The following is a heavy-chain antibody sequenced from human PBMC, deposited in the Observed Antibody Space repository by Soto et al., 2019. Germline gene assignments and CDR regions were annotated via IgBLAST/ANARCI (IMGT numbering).Heavy chain of an antibody. D-gene: IGHD1-26*01. CDR3: ARGPYPLSTNYYYYGMDV. V-gene: IGHV1-18*01. Sequence: GASVKVSCKASGYTFTSYGISWVRQAPGQGLEWMGWISAYNGNTNYAQKLQGRVTMTTDTSTSTAYMELRSLRSDDTAVYYCARGPYPLSTNYYYYGMDVWGQGTTVTVSS. CDR1: GYTFTSYG. CDR2: ISAYNGNT. J-gene: IGHJ6*02.